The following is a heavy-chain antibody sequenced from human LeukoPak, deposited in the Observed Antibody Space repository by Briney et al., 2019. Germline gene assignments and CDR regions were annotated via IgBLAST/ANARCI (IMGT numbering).Heavy chain of an antibody. J-gene: IGHJ4*02. V-gene: IGHV3-23*01. CDR1: GFTFSSYG. CDR3: AKDHGGHGSFDY. Sequence: GRSLRLSCAASGFTFSSYGMSWVRQAPGKGLEWVSAISVGGGDTYYGDSVKGRFTISRDNSKNTLYLQMNSLRAEDTAVYYCAKDHGGHGSFDYWGQGTLVTVSS. D-gene: IGHD3-10*01. CDR2: ISVGGGDT.